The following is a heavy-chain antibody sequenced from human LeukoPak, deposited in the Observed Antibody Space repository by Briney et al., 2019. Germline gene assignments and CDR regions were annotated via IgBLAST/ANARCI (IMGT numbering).Heavy chain of an antibody. Sequence: SVKVSCKASGGTFSSYNISWVRQAPGQGLEWMGGITPIFGTAKYAQKFQGRVTITAVESMSTAYMELSSLRSEDTAVYYCARGWLAETTVVTPYNYWGQGTLVTVSS. V-gene: IGHV1-69*13. CDR2: ITPIFGTA. CDR3: ARGWLAETTVVTPYNY. J-gene: IGHJ4*02. CDR1: GGTFSSYN. D-gene: IGHD4-23*01.